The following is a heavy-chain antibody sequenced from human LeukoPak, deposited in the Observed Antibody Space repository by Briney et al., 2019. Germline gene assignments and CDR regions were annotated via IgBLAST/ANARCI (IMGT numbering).Heavy chain of an antibody. Sequence: VASVKVSCKASGYIFTDYYMHWVRQAPGQGLEWMGWIDPNSGGTIYAQKFQGRVTMTRDTSISTAYMELSRLRSDDTAVYYCARDPSRYYGSGSYYSFMDVWGQGTTVTVSS. J-gene: IGHJ6*02. CDR1: GYIFTDYY. V-gene: IGHV1-2*02. CDR2: IDPNSGGT. D-gene: IGHD3-10*01. CDR3: ARDPSRYYGSGSYYSFMDV.